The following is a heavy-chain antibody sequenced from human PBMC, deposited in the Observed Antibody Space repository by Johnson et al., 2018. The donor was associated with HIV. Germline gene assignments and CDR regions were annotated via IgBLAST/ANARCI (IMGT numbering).Heavy chain of an antibody. CDR1: GFTVSSNY. CDR2: IYSGGST. D-gene: IGHD2-15*01. V-gene: IGHV3-66*01. CDR3: AREAYCSGGSCYDAFDI. J-gene: IGHJ3*02. Sequence: VQLVESGGGLVQSGGSLRLSCAASGFTVSSNYMSWVRQAPGKGLEWVSVIYSGGSTYYADSVKGRFTISRDNSKNTLYLQMNSLRAEDTAVYYCAREAYCSGGSCYDAFDIWGQGTMVTVSS.